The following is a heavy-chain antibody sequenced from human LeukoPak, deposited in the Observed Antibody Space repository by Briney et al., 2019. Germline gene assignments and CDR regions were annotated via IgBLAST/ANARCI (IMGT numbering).Heavy chain of an antibody. V-gene: IGHV1-24*01. CDR3: ACSGSYYKSIDYFDY. Sequence: ASVKVSCKVSGYTLTELSMHWVRQAPGKGLEWMGGFDPEDGETIYAQKFQGRATMTEDTSTDTAYMELSSLRSEDTAVYYCACSGSYYKSIDYFDYWGQGTLVTVSS. J-gene: IGHJ4*02. CDR1: GYTLTELS. D-gene: IGHD3-10*02. CDR2: FDPEDGET.